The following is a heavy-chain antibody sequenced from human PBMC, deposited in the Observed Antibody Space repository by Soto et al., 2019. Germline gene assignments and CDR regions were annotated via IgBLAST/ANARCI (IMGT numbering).Heavy chain of an antibody. Sequence: GASGKVSCKASGYTFTRYDINWVRQATGQGLEWMGWMNPNSGNTGYAQKFQGRVTMTRNTSISTAYMELSSLRSEDTAVYYCARRGDDYIWGSYRYFDYWGQGTLVTVSS. CDR1: GYTFTRYD. CDR2: MNPNSGNT. V-gene: IGHV1-8*01. J-gene: IGHJ4*02. D-gene: IGHD3-16*02. CDR3: ARRGDDYIWGSYRYFDY.